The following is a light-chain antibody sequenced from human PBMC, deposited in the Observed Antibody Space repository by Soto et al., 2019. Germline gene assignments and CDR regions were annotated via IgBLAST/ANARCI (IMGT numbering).Light chain of an antibody. CDR1: QTVSSTF. V-gene: IGKV3-20*01. J-gene: IGKJ1*01. CDR2: GAS. Sequence: EIVLTQSPGTLSLSPGERATLSCRASQTVSSTFLAWYQQRPGQAPRLLIYGASNRATGIPDRFSGSGSGTDFTLTISRLAPEDFAVYYCQQYGSSPWTFGQGTKVEIK. CDR3: QQYGSSPWT.